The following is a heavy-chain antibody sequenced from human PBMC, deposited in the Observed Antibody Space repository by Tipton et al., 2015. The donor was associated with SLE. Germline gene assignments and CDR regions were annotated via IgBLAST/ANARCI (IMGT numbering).Heavy chain of an antibody. CDR2: ITWNSGST. Sequence: RSLRLSCAASGFTFDDYGMHWVRQAPGKGLEWVSGITWNSGSTGYADSVKGRFTISRDNAKNSLFLQMNSLRGEDTAFYYCAKGLGSSTWHSIDIWGQGTLVTVSS. J-gene: IGHJ4*02. CDR1: GFTFDDYG. CDR3: AKGLGSSTWHSIDI. V-gene: IGHV3-9*01. D-gene: IGHD7-27*01.